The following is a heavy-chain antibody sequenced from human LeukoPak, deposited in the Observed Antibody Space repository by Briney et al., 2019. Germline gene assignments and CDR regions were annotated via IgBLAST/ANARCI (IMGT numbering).Heavy chain of an antibody. CDR1: GYTFTGYY. Sequence: ASVKVSCKASGYTFTGYYMHWVRQAPGQGLERMGWMNPNSGNTGYAQKFQGRVTMTRNTSISTAYMELSSLRSEDTAVYYCARVIYGSGSHWGQGTLVTVSS. CDR3: ARVIYGSGSH. V-gene: IGHV1-8*02. J-gene: IGHJ4*02. CDR2: MNPNSGNT. D-gene: IGHD3-10*01.